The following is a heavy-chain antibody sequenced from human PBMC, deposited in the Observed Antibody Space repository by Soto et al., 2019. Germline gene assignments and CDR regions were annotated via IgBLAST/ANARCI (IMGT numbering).Heavy chain of an antibody. V-gene: IGHV4-31*01. D-gene: IGHD5-18*01. CDR2: IYESGYT. CDR3: VRALRNTAMVYTWFDP. Sequence: SDTLSLTCTVSGASVSSGAYSCGWVLQRPGRGLEWIGYIYESGYTHYKTHLKSPLTISLDRSNNNFSLGLTSVTAADTAVYYCVRALRNTAMVYTWFDPWGQGNLVT. CDR1: GASVSSGAYS. J-gene: IGHJ5*02.